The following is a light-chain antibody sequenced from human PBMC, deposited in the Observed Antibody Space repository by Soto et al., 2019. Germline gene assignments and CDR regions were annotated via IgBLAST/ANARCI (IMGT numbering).Light chain of an antibody. V-gene: IGKV1-5*01. Sequence: DIQMTQSPSTLSASVGDRVTITCRASQSISSWLAWYQQKPGKAPKLLIYDASSLESGVPSRFSGSGSGTEFPLPLSSLQPDDFATYYCQQYNSYSPYTFGQGTKLEIK. CDR1: QSISSW. CDR2: DAS. J-gene: IGKJ2*01. CDR3: QQYNSYSPYT.